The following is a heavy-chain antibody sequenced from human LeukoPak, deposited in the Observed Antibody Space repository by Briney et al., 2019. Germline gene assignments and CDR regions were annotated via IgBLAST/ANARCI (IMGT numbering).Heavy chain of an antibody. D-gene: IGHD3-10*01. Sequence: GESLKISCQAPGYSFTNYWIVWVRQVPGKGLEWMGIISPGDSDTTYSPSFQGQVTVSADKSISTAYLQWSSLKASDNAMYYCARRGVNWFDLWGQGTLVTVSS. CDR3: ARRGVNWFDL. CDR2: ISPGDSDT. V-gene: IGHV5-51*01. J-gene: IGHJ5*02. CDR1: GYSFTNYW.